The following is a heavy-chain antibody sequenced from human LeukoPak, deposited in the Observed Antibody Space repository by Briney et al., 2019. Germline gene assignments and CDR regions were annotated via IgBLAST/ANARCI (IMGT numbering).Heavy chain of an antibody. D-gene: IGHD3-10*01. V-gene: IGHV3-23*01. J-gene: IGHJ4*02. Sequence: GGSLRLSCAASGFTFGSYAMSWVRQAPGKGLEWVSTISGSGGSPYYADSVKGRFTISRDNSKNTLYLQMNSLRAEDTAVYYCAKMVRGSGSYYRFDYWGQGTLVTVSS. CDR2: ISGSGGSP. CDR1: GFTFGSYA. CDR3: AKMVRGSGSYYRFDY.